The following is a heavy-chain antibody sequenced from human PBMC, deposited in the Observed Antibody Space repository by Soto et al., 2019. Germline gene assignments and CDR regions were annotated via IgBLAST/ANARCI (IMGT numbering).Heavy chain of an antibody. CDR1: GFTFSSYA. CDR2: ISGSGGST. D-gene: IGHD2-2*01. J-gene: IGHJ4*02. CDR3: AKDSLKYQLLLFYASDY. Sequence: EVQLLESGGGLVQPGGSLRLSCAASGFTFSSYAMSWVRQAPGKGLEWVSAISGSGGSTYYADSVKGRFTISRDNTDNKLFLHMTRLTAEDTGVYYCAKDSLKYQLLLFYASDYWGQGTLVTVSS. V-gene: IGHV3-23*01.